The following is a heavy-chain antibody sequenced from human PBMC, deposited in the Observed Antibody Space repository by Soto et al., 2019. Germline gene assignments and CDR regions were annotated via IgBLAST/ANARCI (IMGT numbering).Heavy chain of an antibody. V-gene: IGHV3-30*18. CDR3: AKARQWLVRDPLPPRGY. J-gene: IGHJ4*02. CDR2: ISYDGSNK. CDR1: GFTFSSYG. D-gene: IGHD6-19*01. Sequence: GGSLRLCCAASGFTFSSYGMHWVRQAPGKGLEWVAVISYDGSNKYYADSVKGRFTISRDNSKNTLYLQMNSLRAEDTAVYYCAKARQWLVRDPLPPRGYWGQGTLVTVSS.